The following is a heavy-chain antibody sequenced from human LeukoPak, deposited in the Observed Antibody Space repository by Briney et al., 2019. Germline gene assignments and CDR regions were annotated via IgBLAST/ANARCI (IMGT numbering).Heavy chain of an antibody. Sequence: PSETLSLTCIVSGGSISSYFWSWIRQPPGKGLEWIGYISNSGSTNYNPSLKSRVTISADTSKNQFSLKLSSVTAADTAVYYCARDLRTYSSGPIYPWGQGTLVTVSS. CDR2: ISNSGST. D-gene: IGHD6-19*01. V-gene: IGHV4-59*01. J-gene: IGHJ5*02. CDR3: ARDLRTYSSGPIYP. CDR1: GGSISSYF.